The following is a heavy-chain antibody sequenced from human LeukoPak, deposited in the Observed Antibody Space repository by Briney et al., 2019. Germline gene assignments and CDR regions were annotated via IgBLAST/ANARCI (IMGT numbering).Heavy chain of an antibody. CDR1: GFTFSSNA. D-gene: IGHD2-2*02. V-gene: IGHV3-23*01. CDR3: AGTDQLLYPYYFDY. Sequence: GGSLRLSCAASGFTFSSNAMSWFRQAPGKGLEWVSAISGSGGSTYYADSVKGRFTISRDNSKNTLYLQMNSLRAEDTAVYYCAGTDQLLYPYYFDYWGQGTLVTVSS. J-gene: IGHJ4*02. CDR2: ISGSGGST.